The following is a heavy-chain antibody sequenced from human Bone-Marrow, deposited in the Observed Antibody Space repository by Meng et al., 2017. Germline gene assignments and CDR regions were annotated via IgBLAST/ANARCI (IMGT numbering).Heavy chain of an antibody. CDR3: ASWYGES. V-gene: IGHV6-1*01. J-gene: IGHJ4*02. Sequence: QLQLQQSGPRLVKPSQTLSLTCAISGDRVSGNRALWYWVRQSPSRGLEWLGHTYYRSQWQSHYGASVKSRISIYADTSRNQFSLILNSVTPEDTAVYYCASWYGESWGQGTLVTVSS. D-gene: IGHD3-10*01. CDR2: TYYRSQWQS. CDR1: GDRVSGNRAL.